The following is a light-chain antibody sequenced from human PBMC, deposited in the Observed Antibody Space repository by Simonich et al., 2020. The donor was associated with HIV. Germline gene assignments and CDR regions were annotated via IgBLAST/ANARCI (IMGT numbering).Light chain of an antibody. J-gene: IGKJ2*01. CDR3: QQYNSYSPYT. V-gene: IGKV3-15*01. CDR2: GAS. CDR1: QSVNSN. Sequence: EIVMTQSPATLSVSPGERATLSCRASQSVNSNLAWYQQKPGQAPRLLIYGASTRATGIPARFSGGGSGTEFTLTISSLQPDDFATYYCQQYNSYSPYTFGQGTKLEIK.